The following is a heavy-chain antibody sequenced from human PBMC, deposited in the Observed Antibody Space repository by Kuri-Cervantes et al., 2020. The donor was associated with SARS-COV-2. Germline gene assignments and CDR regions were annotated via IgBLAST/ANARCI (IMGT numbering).Heavy chain of an antibody. J-gene: IGHJ6*03. D-gene: IGHD2/OR15-2a*01. V-gene: IGHV1-2*04. CDR3: ARDGQPIHPCNSGVCYYYYYYMDV. Sequence: ASVKVSCKACGYTFTGHYMHWVRQAPGQGLEWMGWINPNSGGTNYAQKFQGWVTMTRDTSISTVYMELSRLRSDDTAVYYCARDGQPIHPCNSGVCYYYYYYMDVWGKGTTVTVSS. CDR2: INPNSGGT. CDR1: GYTFTGHY.